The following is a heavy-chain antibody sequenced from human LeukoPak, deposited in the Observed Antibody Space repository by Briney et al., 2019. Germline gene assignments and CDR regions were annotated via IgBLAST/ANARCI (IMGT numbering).Heavy chain of an antibody. Sequence: ASVKVSCKASGYTFTSYGISWVRQAPGQGLEWMGWISAYNGNTNYAQKLQGRVTMTTDTSTSTAYMELRSLRSDDTAVYYCAREEFPFLEWYGCAFDIWGQGTMVTVSS. J-gene: IGHJ3*02. CDR3: AREEFPFLEWYGCAFDI. CDR2: ISAYNGNT. D-gene: IGHD3-3*01. V-gene: IGHV1-18*01. CDR1: GYTFTSYG.